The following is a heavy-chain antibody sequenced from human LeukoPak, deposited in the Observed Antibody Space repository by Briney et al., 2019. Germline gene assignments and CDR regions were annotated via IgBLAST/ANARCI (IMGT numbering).Heavy chain of an antibody. D-gene: IGHD4-17*01. CDR1: GYTFTGYY. Sequence: ASVKVSCKASGYTFTGYYMHWVRQAPGQGLEWMGWINPNTGVTNYAQKFQGRVTLTRDTSIITAYMELTRLRSDDTAMYYCARDRTTGTTGYYGMDVWGQGTTLTVSS. V-gene: IGHV1-2*02. CDR2: INPNTGVT. J-gene: IGHJ6*02. CDR3: ARDRTTGTTGYYGMDV.